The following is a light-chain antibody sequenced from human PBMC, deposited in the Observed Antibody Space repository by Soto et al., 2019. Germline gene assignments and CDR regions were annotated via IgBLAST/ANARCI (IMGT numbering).Light chain of an antibody. V-gene: IGKV1-27*01. CDR3: QKYNSSPST. J-gene: IGKJ1*01. CDR2: DAS. Sequence: DIQMTQSPSSLSASVGDRVTITCRASQGITNYLSWYQQKPWKVPKLRIYDASTLQSGIPPRFSGSGSGTDFTLTISGLQPEAVATYYCQKYNSSPSTFGQGTKVDIK. CDR1: QGITNY.